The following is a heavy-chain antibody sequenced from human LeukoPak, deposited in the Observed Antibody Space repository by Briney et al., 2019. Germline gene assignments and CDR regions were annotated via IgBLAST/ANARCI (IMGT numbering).Heavy chain of an antibody. V-gene: IGHV3-7*03. D-gene: IGHD3/OR15-3a*01. CDR3: ARRQVDWGSSFDY. Sequence: SGGSLRLSCAASGFTFSSYWMSWVRQAPGKGLEWVANIKQDGSEKYYMDSVKGRFTFSRDNAENSLYLQMNSLRAEDTAVYYCARRQVDWGSSFDYWGQGTLVTVSS. CDR2: IKQDGSEK. J-gene: IGHJ4*02. CDR1: GFTFSSYW.